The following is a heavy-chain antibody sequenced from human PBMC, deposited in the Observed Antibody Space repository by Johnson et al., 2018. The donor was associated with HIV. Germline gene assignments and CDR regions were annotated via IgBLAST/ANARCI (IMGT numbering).Heavy chain of an antibody. Sequence: QVHLVESGGGVVQPGRSLRLSCAASGFTFSNYGMHWVRQAPGKGLEWVAVTWFDGSNKYYSDSVKGRFTISRDNSKSTLYLQMNSLRAEDTAVYYCAKVAVATAAGGVALDIWGPGTMVIVSS. CDR1: GFTFSNYG. CDR3: AKVAVATAAGGVALDI. V-gene: IGHV3-33*06. CDR2: TWFDGSNK. D-gene: IGHD6-13*01. J-gene: IGHJ3*02.